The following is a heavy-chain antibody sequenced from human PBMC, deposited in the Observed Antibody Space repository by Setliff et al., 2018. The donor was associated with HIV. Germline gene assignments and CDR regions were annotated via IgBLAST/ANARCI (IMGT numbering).Heavy chain of an antibody. V-gene: IGHV4-39*02. CDR1: GGSISSTSYY. J-gene: IGHJ4*02. CDR2: IYYSGNT. Sequence: SETLSLTCTVPGGSISSTSYYWGWIRQPPGKGLEWIGSIYYSGNTYYNPSLKSRFTISRDNAKNSLYLQMNNLRAEDMALYYCAREAPADSSATSYYFDFWGQGTLVTVSS. D-gene: IGHD3-22*01. CDR3: AREAPADSSATSYYFDF.